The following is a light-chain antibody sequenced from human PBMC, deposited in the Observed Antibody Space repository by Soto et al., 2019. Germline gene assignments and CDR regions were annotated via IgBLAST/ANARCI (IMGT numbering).Light chain of an antibody. Sequence: ALTQPRSVSGSPGQSVTISCTGTGSDVGAYKYVSWYQQNPGKAPKLMIYDVSERPSGVPDRFSGSKSGNMASLTISGLQAEDEADYYCCAYAGSYTLVFGGGTKVTVL. CDR2: DVS. CDR1: GSDVGAYKY. CDR3: CAYAGSYTLV. J-gene: IGLJ2*01. V-gene: IGLV2-11*01.